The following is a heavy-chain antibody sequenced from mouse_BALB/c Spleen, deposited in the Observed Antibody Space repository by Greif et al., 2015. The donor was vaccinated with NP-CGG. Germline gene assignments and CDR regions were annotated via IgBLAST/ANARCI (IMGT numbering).Heavy chain of an antibody. Sequence: VQLQQSGAELVKPGASVKLSCTASGLNIKDTYMHWVKQRPEQGLEWIGRIDPANGNTKYDPKFQGKATITADTSSNTAYLQLSSLTSEDTAVYYCARSGGWLLPFAYWGQGTLVTVSA. CDR1: GLNIKDTY. CDR2: IDPANGNT. V-gene: IGHV14-3*02. CDR3: ARSGGWLLPFAY. D-gene: IGHD2-3*01. J-gene: IGHJ3*01.